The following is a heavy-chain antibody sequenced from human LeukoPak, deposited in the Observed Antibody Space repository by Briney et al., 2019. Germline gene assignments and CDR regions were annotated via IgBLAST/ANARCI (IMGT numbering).Heavy chain of an antibody. Sequence: SQTLSLTCTVSGGSISGGDYYWSWIRQPPGKGLEWIGYIYYSGSTYYNPSLKSRVTISVDTSKNQFSLKLSSVTAADTAVYYCAVVPTPYYILWFSLGREAFDIWGQGTMVTVSS. CDR1: GGSISGGDYY. CDR3: AVVPTPYYILWFSLGREAFDI. V-gene: IGHV4-30-4*08. J-gene: IGHJ3*02. CDR2: IYYSGST. D-gene: IGHD2-21*01.